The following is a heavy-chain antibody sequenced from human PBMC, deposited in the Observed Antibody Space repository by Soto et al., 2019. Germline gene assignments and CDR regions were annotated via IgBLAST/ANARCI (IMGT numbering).Heavy chain of an antibody. Sequence: SETLCVTCTFSGASISGFYWSWIRKSAGKGLEWIGRIYATGTTDYNPSLKSRVMMSVDTSKKQFSLKLRSVTAADTAVYYCVRDGTKTLRDWFDPWGQGISVTVSS. CDR2: IYATGTT. V-gene: IGHV4-4*07. CDR1: GASISGFY. J-gene: IGHJ5*02. CDR3: VRDGTKTLRDWFDP. D-gene: IGHD1-1*01.